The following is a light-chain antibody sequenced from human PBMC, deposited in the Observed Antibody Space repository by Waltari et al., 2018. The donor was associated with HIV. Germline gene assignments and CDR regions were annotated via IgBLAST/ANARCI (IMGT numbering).Light chain of an antibody. CDR3: QSYDNENPVL. CDR1: SGRIASNS. J-gene: IGLJ2*01. CDR2: KDD. Sequence: NFMLTQPHSVSESPGKTVTIPCTRSSGRIASNSVQWYPQRPGSSPTTVIYKDDQRPSGVPDRFSGSIDSSSNSASLTISGLRTEDEADYYCQSYDNENPVLFGGGTKLTVL. V-gene: IGLV6-57*01.